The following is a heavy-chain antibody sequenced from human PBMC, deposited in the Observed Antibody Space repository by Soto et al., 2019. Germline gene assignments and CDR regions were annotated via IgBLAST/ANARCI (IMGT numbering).Heavy chain of an antibody. CDR2: IYPGDSDT. V-gene: IGHV5-51*01. CDR3: ARLQAAMPAAAGMDV. CDR1: GYIFTNSW. J-gene: IGHJ6*02. D-gene: IGHD2-2*01. Sequence: GESLKISCKGSGYIFTNSWIGWVRQMPGKGLEWMGIIYPGDSDTRYSPSFQGQVTISADKSITTAYLQWSSLTASDTAMYYCARLQAAMPAAAGMDVWGQGTAVAVSS.